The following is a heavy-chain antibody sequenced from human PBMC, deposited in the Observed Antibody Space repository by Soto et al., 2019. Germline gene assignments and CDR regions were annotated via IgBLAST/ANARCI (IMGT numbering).Heavy chain of an antibody. J-gene: IGHJ4*02. CDR2: IIPIFGTA. Sequence: ASVKVSCKASGGTFSSYAISWVRQPPGQGLEWMGGIIPIFGTANYAQKFQGRVRITADESTSTAYMELSSLRSEDTAVYYCARDRTILYSNPDYWGQGTLVTVSS. V-gene: IGHV1-69*13. D-gene: IGHD4-4*01. CDR1: GGTFSSYA. CDR3: ARDRTILYSNPDY.